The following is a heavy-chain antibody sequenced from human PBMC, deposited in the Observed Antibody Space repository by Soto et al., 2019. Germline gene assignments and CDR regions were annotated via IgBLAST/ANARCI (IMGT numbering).Heavy chain of an antibody. J-gene: IGHJ1*01. V-gene: IGHV1-69*06. Sequence: QVQVVQSGAEVKKPGSSVKISCKASGRIFSSFPTSWVRQVPGQGLEWMGGVISASGSVTYAPKFQGRVTMNAVNSAGKGYMELTSLTSEDTAIYYCARVGSRDAYNYVLDQWGPGTMVTVSS. CDR1: GRIFSSFP. D-gene: IGHD5-18*01. CDR3: ARVGSRDAYNYVLDQ. CDR2: VISASGSV.